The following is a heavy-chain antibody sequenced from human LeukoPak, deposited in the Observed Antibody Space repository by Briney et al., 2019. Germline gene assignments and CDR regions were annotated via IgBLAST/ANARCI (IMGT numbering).Heavy chain of an antibody. D-gene: IGHD6-13*01. CDR3: ARERYRDSSPQDFDY. CDR1: GYAFTSYE. V-gene: IGHV1-8*01. J-gene: IGHJ4*02. Sequence: AASVTVSFKASGYAFTSYEINWVRQATGPGLGWMGWMNPNSGNTGYAQKFQGRVTMTRNTSISTAYMELSSLRSEDTAVYYCARERYRDSSPQDFDYWGQGTLVTVSS. CDR2: MNPNSGNT.